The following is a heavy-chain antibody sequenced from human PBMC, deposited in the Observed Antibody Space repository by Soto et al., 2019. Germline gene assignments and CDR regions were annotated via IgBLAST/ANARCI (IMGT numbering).Heavy chain of an antibody. CDR3: AKAIFGVVIIYTWFGP. Sequence: QLQLQEAGPGLVKPSETLSLTCTVSGGSISSSSYYWGWIRQPPGKGLEWIGSIYYSGSTYYNPSLKSRVTISVDTSKNQFSLKLSSVTAADTAVYYCAKAIFGVVIIYTWFGPWGQGALVTVSS. CDR2: IYYSGST. J-gene: IGHJ5*02. V-gene: IGHV4-39*01. D-gene: IGHD3-3*01. CDR1: GGSISSSSYY.